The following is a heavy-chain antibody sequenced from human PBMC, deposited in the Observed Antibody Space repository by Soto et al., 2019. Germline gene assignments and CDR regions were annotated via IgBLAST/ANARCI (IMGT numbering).Heavy chain of an antibody. Sequence: LRLSCAASGFTFTSYAMSWVRQAPGKGLEWVSAITSGGGSTTYYADSVKGRFTISRDNSNNTVYLQMNSLRAEDTALYYCAKVRVILVARGYFDLWGRGTLVTVSS. J-gene: IGHJ2*01. D-gene: IGHD3-22*01. CDR2: ITSGGGSTT. CDR1: GFTFTSYA. V-gene: IGHV3-23*01. CDR3: AKVRVILVARGYFDL.